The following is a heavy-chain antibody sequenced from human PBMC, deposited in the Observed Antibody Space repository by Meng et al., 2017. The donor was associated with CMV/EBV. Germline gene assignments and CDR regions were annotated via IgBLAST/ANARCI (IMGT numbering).Heavy chain of an antibody. Sequence: SETLSLTCTVSSGSVSSGSYYWSWIRHPPGKGLEWIGYIYYSGSTNYNPSLKSRVTISVDTSKNQFSLKLSSVTAADTAVYYCARECRQGYFDWLFPLSNWFDPWGQGTLVTVSS. CDR2: IYYSGST. D-gene: IGHD3-9*01. CDR1: SGSVSSGSYY. V-gene: IGHV4-61*01. CDR3: ARECRQGYFDWLFPLSNWFDP. J-gene: IGHJ5*02.